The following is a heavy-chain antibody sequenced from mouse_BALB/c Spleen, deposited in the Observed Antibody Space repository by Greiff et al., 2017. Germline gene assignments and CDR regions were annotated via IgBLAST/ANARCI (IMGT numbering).Heavy chain of an antibody. J-gene: IGHJ3*01. V-gene: IGHV1-4*01. CDR1: GYTFTSYW. Sequence: QVQLQQSGAELARPGASVKMSCKASGYTFTSYWMHWVKQMPGQGLEWIGYINPSTGYTEYNQKFKDKATLTADKSSSTAYMQLSSLTSEDSAVYYCARIDFAYWGQGTLVTVSA. CDR3: ARIDFAY. CDR2: INPSTGYT.